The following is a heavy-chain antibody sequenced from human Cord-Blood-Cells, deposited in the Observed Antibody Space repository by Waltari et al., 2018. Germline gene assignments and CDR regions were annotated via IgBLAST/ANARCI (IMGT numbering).Heavy chain of an antibody. CDR3: ARMAVRGVIIKYYYYGMDV. Sequence: QVQLVQSGAEVKKPGSSVKVSCKASGGPFSSYAISWVRQAPGQGLEWMGGIIPIFGTANYAQKFQGRVTITADESTSTAYMELSSLRSEDTAVYYCARMAVRGVIIKYYYYGMDVWGQGTTVTVSS. CDR1: GGPFSSYA. J-gene: IGHJ6*02. V-gene: IGHV1-69*01. CDR2: IIPIFGTA. D-gene: IGHD3-10*01.